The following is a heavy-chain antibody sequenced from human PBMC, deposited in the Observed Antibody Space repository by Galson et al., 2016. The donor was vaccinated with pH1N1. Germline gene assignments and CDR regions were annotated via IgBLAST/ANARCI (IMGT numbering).Heavy chain of an antibody. CDR1: GGTFRTYV. CDR2: IIPIFGTA. V-gene: IGHV1-69*13. D-gene: IGHD3-22*01. Sequence: SVKVSCKASGGTFRTYVISWVRQAPGQGLEWMGGIIPIFGTARYAQKFQGRVTITADESTSTAYMELSSLRSEDTAVYYCASPSPFYGSSGYYLHFRDWGQGTLATVSS. CDR3: ASPSPFYGSSGYYLHFRD. J-gene: IGHJ4*02.